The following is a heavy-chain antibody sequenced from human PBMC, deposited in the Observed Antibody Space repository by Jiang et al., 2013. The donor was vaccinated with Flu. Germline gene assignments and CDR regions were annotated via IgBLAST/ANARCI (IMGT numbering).Heavy chain of an antibody. V-gene: IGHV3-30-3*01. J-gene: IGHJ5*02. CDR1: GFTFSSYA. CDR2: ISYDGSNK. CDR3: ARDRGVAAGGRGWFDP. D-gene: IGHD3-10*01. Sequence: RSLRLSCAASGFTFSSYAMHWVRQAPGKGLEWVAVISYDGSNKYYADSVKGRFTISRDNSKNTLYLQMNSLRAEDTAVYYCARDRGVAAGGRGWFDPWGQGTLVTVSS.